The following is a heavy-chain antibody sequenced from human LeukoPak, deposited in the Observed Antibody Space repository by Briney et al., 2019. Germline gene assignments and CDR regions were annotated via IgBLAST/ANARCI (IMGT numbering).Heavy chain of an antibody. CDR3: ARLLATNYFDY. CDR2: INHSGST. V-gene: IGHV4-34*01. CDR1: GGSFSGYY. J-gene: IGHJ4*02. D-gene: IGHD3-3*01. Sequence: PSETLSLTCAVYGGSFSGYYWSWIRQPPGKGLEWIGEINHSGSTNYNPSLKSRVTISVDTSKNQFSLKLSSVTAADTAVYYCARLLATNYFDYWGQGTLVTVSS.